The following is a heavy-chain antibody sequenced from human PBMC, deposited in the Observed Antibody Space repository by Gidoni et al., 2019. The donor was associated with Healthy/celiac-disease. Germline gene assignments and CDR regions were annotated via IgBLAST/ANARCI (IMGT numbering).Heavy chain of an antibody. Sequence: QVQLVESGGGVVQPGRSLRLSCAPSGFPFSSYGMHWVRQAPGKGLEWVAVIWYDGSNKYYADSVKGRFTISRDNSKNTLYLQMNSLRAEDTAVYYCARDGNHDYGDWPFDYWGQGTLVTVSS. J-gene: IGHJ4*02. CDR1: GFPFSSYG. CDR2: IWYDGSNK. CDR3: ARDGNHDYGDWPFDY. D-gene: IGHD4-17*01. V-gene: IGHV3-33*01.